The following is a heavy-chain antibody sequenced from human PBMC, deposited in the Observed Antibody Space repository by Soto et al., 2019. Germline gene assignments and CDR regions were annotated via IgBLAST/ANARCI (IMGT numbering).Heavy chain of an antibody. CDR3: GRGRSGQIVVFY. CDR1: GDTLSTHG. V-gene: IGHV1-69*13. CDR2: TTPIIGTT. J-gene: IGHJ4*02. D-gene: IGHD1-26*01. Sequence: RASVKVSCKASGDTLSTHGISWVRQAPGQGLEWMGGTTPIIGTTDYAEKFQGRVTITADESTTTTYMELSSLSPDDTAVYYCGRGRSGQIVVFYWGQGTPVTVSS.